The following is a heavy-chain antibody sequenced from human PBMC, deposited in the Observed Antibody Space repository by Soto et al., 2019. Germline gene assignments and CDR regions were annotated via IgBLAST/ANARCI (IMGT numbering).Heavy chain of an antibody. CDR3: ARESRFGELSMYYYYYGMDV. D-gene: IGHD3-10*01. CDR2: IYYSGST. Sequence: SETLSLTCTVSGGSISSYYWSWIRQPPGKGLEWIGYIYYSGSTNYNPSLKSRVTISVDTSKNQFSLKLSSVTAADTAVYYCARESRFGELSMYYYYYGMDVWGQGTTVTVSS. CDR1: GGSISSYY. J-gene: IGHJ6*02. V-gene: IGHV4-59*01.